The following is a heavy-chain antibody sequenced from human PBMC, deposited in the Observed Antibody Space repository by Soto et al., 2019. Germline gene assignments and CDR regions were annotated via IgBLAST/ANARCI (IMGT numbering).Heavy chain of an antibody. J-gene: IGHJ6*02. CDR2: IYYSGST. Sequence: QVQLQESGPGLVKPSETLSLTCTVSGGSVSSGSYYWSWIRQPPGKGLEWIGYIYYSGSTNYNPSIKGRVTISVDTSKNQFSLKLSSVTAADTAVYYCARDRRYCSGGSCYGMDVWGQGTTVTVSS. CDR1: GGSVSSGSYY. V-gene: IGHV4-61*01. CDR3: ARDRRYCSGGSCYGMDV. D-gene: IGHD2-15*01.